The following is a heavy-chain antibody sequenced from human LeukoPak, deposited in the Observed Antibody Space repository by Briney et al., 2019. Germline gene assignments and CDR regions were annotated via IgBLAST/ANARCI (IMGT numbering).Heavy chain of an antibody. CDR3: ARLARPGHDAFDI. Sequence: SETLSLTCTVSGGSISSYYWSWIRQPPGKGLEWIGYIYYSGSTNYNPSLKSRVTISVDTSKNQFSLKLSSVTAADTAVYYCARLARPGHDAFDIWGQGTMVTVSS. V-gene: IGHV4-59*08. CDR1: GGSISSYY. J-gene: IGHJ3*02. CDR2: IYYSGST.